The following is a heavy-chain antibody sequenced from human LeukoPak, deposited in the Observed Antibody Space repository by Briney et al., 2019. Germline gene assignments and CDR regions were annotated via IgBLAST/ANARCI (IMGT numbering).Heavy chain of an antibody. J-gene: IGHJ4*02. CDR2: IGSSSSPI. CDR1: GFTFSAYS. Sequence: HTGGSLRLSCAASGFTFSAYSMNWVRQAPEKGLEWVSYIGSSSSPIYYADSVKGRFTISRDNAKNSLYLQMDSLRAEDTAVYYCARDQAYSFDYWGQGTPVTVSS. V-gene: IGHV3-48*01. CDR3: ARDQAYSFDY. D-gene: IGHD4-11*01.